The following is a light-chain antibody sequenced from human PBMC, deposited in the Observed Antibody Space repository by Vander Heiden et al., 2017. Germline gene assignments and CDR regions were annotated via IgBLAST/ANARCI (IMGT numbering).Light chain of an antibody. CDR2: DGS. J-gene: IGKJ2*01. V-gene: IGKV3-11*01. CDR3: HHRDSWPT. Sequence: IVLTQSPGTLSLSPGESATLSCRASQRFSNSLAWYQQKPGQSPRLLIYDGSTRATGIPARFSASGSGTDFTLTISSLEPEDFAVYYCHHRDSWPTFGQGTKLEIK. CDR1: QRFSNS.